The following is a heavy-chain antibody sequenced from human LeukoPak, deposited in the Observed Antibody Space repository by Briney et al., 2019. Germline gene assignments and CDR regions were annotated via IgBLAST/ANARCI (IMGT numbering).Heavy chain of an antibody. CDR1: DGSISSSSYY. Sequence: SETLSLTCTVSDGSISSSSYYWGWIRQPPGKGLEWIGRMYYSGSTYYNSSLKSRVTISLDTSKNQFALRLSSVTAADTAVYYCARHVTLDYGDYYFDYWGQGTLVTVSS. CDR3: ARHVTLDYGDYYFDY. J-gene: IGHJ4*02. V-gene: IGHV4-39*01. CDR2: MYYSGST. D-gene: IGHD4-17*01.